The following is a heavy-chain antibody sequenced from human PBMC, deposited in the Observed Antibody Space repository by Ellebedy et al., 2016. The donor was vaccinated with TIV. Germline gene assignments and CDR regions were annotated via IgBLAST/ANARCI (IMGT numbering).Heavy chain of an antibody. Sequence: ASVKVSCKASGYTFTSYDINWVRQATGQGLEWMGWMNPNSGNTGYAQKFQGRVTMTRNTSISTAYMELSSLRSEDTAIYYCARDEVHSDSSGASNWFDPWGQGTLVTVSS. CDR2: MNPNSGNT. CDR1: GYTFTSYD. J-gene: IGHJ5*02. CDR3: ARDEVHSDSSGASNWFDP. D-gene: IGHD3-22*01. V-gene: IGHV1-8*01.